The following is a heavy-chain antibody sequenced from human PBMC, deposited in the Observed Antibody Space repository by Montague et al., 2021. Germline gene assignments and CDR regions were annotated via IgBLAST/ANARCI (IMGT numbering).Heavy chain of an antibody. D-gene: IGHD6-19*01. J-gene: IGHJ1*01. V-gene: IGHV3-48*02. Sequence: SLRLSCVASGFTFRTYGMNWVRQAPGKGLEWVSYITGSSSSIYYADSVRGRFTISRDNPKNSLYLQMNSLRDEDTAVYYCARDSYSSGLYSAEYFQHWGQGTLVTVSS. CDR2: ITGSSSSI. CDR1: GFTFRTYG. CDR3: ARDSYSSGLYSAEYFQH.